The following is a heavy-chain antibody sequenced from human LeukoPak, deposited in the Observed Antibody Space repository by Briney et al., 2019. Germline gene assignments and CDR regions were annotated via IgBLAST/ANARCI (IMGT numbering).Heavy chain of an antibody. V-gene: IGHV3-15*07. J-gene: IGHJ1*01. Sequence: PGGSLRLSCAASGFSFSNAWMNWVRQAPGKGLEWVGHIRRNVDGATTGYSAFARGRFTISRDDSKDTLFLQMDSLKTEDTGVYYCTTELCETSCYPGIGWGQGTLVTVSS. D-gene: IGHD2-21*01. CDR2: IRRNVDGATT. CDR3: TTELCETSCYPGIG. CDR1: GFSFSNAW.